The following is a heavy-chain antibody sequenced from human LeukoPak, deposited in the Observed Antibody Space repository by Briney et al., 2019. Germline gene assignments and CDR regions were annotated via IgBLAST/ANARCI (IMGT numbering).Heavy chain of an antibody. Sequence: PGGTLRLSCAGSGFPLSSYAMSWVRQAPGKGLEWVSGISGGGGSTFYADSVKGRFTISRDNSKNTLYLQMNSLRAEDTAVYYCVNLYSSNYWGQGTLVTVSS. CDR2: ISGGGGST. CDR1: GFPLSSYA. V-gene: IGHV3-23*01. CDR3: VNLYSSNY. D-gene: IGHD6-19*01. J-gene: IGHJ4*02.